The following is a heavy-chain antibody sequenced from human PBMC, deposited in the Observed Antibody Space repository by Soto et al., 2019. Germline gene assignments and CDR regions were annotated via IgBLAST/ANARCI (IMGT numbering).Heavy chain of an antibody. D-gene: IGHD1-26*01. J-gene: IGHJ3*01. CDR3: ARGDRGAFDL. CDR1: GFTFDYYW. Sequence: GGSLRLSCAASGFTFDYYWMHWVRQAPGKGLVWVSRVHSDGTSTTYADSVKGRFTISRDNAKNTVSLQMNSLRADDTAVYYCARGDRGAFDLWGQGTVVTVSS. V-gene: IGHV3-74*01. CDR2: VHSDGTST.